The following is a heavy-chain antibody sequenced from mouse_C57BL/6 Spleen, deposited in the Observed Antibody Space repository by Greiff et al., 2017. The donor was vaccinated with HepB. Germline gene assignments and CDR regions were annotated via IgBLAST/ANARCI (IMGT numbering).Heavy chain of an antibody. CDR1: GFTFSDYG. CDR2: ISSGSSTI. V-gene: IGHV5-17*01. Sequence: DVKLVESGGGLVKPGGSLKLSCAASGFTFSDYGMHWVRQAPEKGLEWVAYISSGSSTIYYADTVKGRFTISRDNAKNTLFLQMTSLRSEDTAMYYCARGTVVAPYFDVWGTGTTVTVSS. J-gene: IGHJ1*03. CDR3: ARGTVVAPYFDV. D-gene: IGHD1-1*01.